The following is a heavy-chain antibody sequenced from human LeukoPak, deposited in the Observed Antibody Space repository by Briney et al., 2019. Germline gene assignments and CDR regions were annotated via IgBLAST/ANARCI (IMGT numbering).Heavy chain of an antibody. CDR3: ARHPNGNWDY. J-gene: IGHJ4*02. Sequence: GGSLRLSCAGSGFTFGNHYMSWIRQASGKGLEWVSYIHSGGGDIYYADSVKGRFTISRDNAKNSLYLQMNSLRAEDTAVYYCARHPNGNWDYWGQGTLVTVSS. D-gene: IGHD1-1*01. CDR1: GFTFGNHY. V-gene: IGHV3-11*01. CDR2: IHSGGGDI.